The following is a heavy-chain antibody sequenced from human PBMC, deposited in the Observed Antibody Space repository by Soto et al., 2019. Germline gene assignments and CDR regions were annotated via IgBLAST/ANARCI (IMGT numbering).Heavy chain of an antibody. D-gene: IGHD6-13*01. V-gene: IGHV3-23*01. CDR2: ISGSGGST. CDR3: AKDQGAAGMVGYFDY. Sequence: EVQLLESGGGLVQPGGSLRLSCAASGFTFSSYAMSWVRQAPGKGLEWVSAISGSGGSTYYADSVKGRFTISRDNSKNALDLQMNSLRAEDTAVYYCAKDQGAAGMVGYFDYWGQGTLVTVSS. J-gene: IGHJ4*02. CDR1: GFTFSSYA.